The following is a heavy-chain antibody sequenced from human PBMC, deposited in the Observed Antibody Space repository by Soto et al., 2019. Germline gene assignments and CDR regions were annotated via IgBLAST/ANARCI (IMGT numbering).Heavy chain of an antibody. J-gene: IGHJ4*02. D-gene: IGHD3-22*01. CDR3: AKGCYYDSSGYSPFDY. Sequence: GGSLRLSCAASGFTFSSYAMSWVRQAPGKGLEWVSAISGSGGSTYYADSVKGRFTISRDNSKNTLYLQMNSLRAEDTAVYYCAKGCYYDSSGYSPFDYWGQGTLVTVSS. CDR1: GFTFSSYA. CDR2: ISGSGGST. V-gene: IGHV3-23*01.